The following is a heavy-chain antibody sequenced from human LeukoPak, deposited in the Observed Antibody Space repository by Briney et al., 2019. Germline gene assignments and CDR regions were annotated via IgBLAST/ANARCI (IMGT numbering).Heavy chain of an antibody. Sequence: GSLRLSCAASGFTFSSYAMSWVRQAPGKGLEWVSAISGSGGSTYYADSVKGRFTISRDNSKNTLYLQMNSLRAEDTAVYYCAKDGYYYGSGSYYAFDIWGQGTMVTVSS. CDR1: GFTFSSYA. V-gene: IGHV3-23*01. CDR2: ISGSGGST. D-gene: IGHD3-10*01. J-gene: IGHJ3*02. CDR3: AKDGYYYGSGSYYAFDI.